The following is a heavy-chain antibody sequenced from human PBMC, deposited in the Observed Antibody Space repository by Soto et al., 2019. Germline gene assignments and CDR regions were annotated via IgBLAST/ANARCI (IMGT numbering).Heavy chain of an antibody. V-gene: IGHV3-30*03. Sequence: GGSLRLSCVASGFNFNKYAMTCLRQAPGRGLEGVSVRSYDGSNKYYADSVNGRFTISRDNSKNTLYLQMNSLRAEDTAVYYCARGRRAARLLSWYYYGLEVWGQGTTVTVSS. CDR2: RSYDGSNK. CDR1: GFNFNKYA. J-gene: IGHJ6*02. D-gene: IGHD6-6*01. CDR3: ARGRRAARLLSWYYYGLEV.